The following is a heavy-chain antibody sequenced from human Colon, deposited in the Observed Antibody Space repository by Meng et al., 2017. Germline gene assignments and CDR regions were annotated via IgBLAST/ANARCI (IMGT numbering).Heavy chain of an antibody. Sequence: SETLSPTCTVSGGFINSNFWTWVRQPAGKGLDGIGRFSGTESTSYNPSLQSRVAISVDASKNQVSLTLTSVTAADTAVYYCAREGVSRQLNYWGQGTLVTVSS. CDR1: GGFINSNF. J-gene: IGHJ4*02. CDR3: AREGVSRQLNY. CDR2: FSGTEST. V-gene: IGHV4-4*07. D-gene: IGHD2-8*01.